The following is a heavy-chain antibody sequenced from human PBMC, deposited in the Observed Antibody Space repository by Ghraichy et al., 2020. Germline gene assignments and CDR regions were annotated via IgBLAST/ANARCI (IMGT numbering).Heavy chain of an antibody. CDR1: GYTFTGYY. CDR3: ARYSSIAARPDGAFDI. D-gene: IGHD6-6*01. V-gene: IGHV1-2*06. Sequence: ASVKVSCKASGYTFTGYYMHWVRQAPGQGLEWMGRINPNSGGTNYAQKFQGRVTMTRDTSISTAYMELSRLRSDDTAVYYCARYSSIAARPDGAFDIWGQEPMATVSS. J-gene: IGHJ3*02. CDR2: INPNSGGT.